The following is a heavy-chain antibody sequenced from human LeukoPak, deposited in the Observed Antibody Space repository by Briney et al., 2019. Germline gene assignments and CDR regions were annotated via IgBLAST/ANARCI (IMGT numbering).Heavy chain of an antibody. D-gene: IGHD1-26*01. V-gene: IGHV3-7*03. CDR2: IKEDGSER. CDR1: AFIFSGHW. CDR3: ARGDRVGVTTGHFDY. J-gene: IGHJ4*02. Sequence: TGGSLRLSCEGSAFIFSGHWMNWVRQTPGKGLEWVASIKEDGSERQYVDSVKGRFSISRDNTKGSLFLQLNSLRAEDTAVYYCARGDRVGVTTGHFDYWGQGTLVTVSS.